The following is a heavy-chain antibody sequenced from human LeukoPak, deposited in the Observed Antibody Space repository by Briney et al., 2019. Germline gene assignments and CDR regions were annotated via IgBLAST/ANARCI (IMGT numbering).Heavy chain of an antibody. CDR1: GFTFSNYG. J-gene: IGHJ4*02. CDR3: AKNAGYSYGLYYFDY. Sequence: GGSLRLSCAASGFTFSNYGMHWVRQAPGKGLEWVAFIRFDGTSKYYADSVKGRFTISRDNSQNTVSLQMDSLRAEDSAVYYCAKNAGYSYGLYYFDYWGQGTLVTVSS. CDR2: IRFDGTSK. D-gene: IGHD5-18*01. V-gene: IGHV3-30*02.